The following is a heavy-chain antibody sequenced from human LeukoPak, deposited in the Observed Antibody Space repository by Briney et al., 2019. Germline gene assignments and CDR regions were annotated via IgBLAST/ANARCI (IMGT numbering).Heavy chain of an antibody. J-gene: IGHJ4*02. CDR3: ARGRSMFDY. CDR2: INHSGST. Sequence: SGTLSLTCAVYGGSFSGYYWSWIRQPPGKGLEWIGEINHSGSTNYNPSLKSRVTISVDTSKNQFSLKLSSVTAADTAVYYCARGRSMFDYWGQGTLVTVSS. D-gene: IGHD2-8*01. CDR1: GGSFSGYY. V-gene: IGHV4-34*01.